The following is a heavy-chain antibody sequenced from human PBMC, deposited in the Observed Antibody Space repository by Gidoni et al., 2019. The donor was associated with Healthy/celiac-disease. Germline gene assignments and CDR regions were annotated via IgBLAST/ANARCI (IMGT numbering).Heavy chain of an antibody. V-gene: IGHV1-69*01. Sequence: QVQLVQSGAEVKKPGSSVKVSCKASGGTFSSYAISWVRQAPGQGLEWMGGIIPIFGTANYAQKFQGRVTITADESTSTAYMELSSLRAEDTAVYYCARYTAMVMGVVGYYYYYGMDVWGQGTTVTVTS. CDR1: GGTFSSYA. CDR2: IIPIFGTA. D-gene: IGHD5-18*01. CDR3: ARYTAMVMGVVGYYYYYGMDV. J-gene: IGHJ6*02.